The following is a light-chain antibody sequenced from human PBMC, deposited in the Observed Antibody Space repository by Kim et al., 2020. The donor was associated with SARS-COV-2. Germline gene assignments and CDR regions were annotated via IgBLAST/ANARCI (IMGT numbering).Light chain of an antibody. J-gene: IGKJ1*01. Sequence: LSPGERATLSCRASQSVSSYLAWYQQKPGQAPRLLIYDASNRATGIPARFSGSGSGTDFTLTISSLEPEDFAVYYCQQRSNWPPTFGQGTKVEIK. CDR1: QSVSSY. CDR2: DAS. CDR3: QQRSNWPPT. V-gene: IGKV3-11*01.